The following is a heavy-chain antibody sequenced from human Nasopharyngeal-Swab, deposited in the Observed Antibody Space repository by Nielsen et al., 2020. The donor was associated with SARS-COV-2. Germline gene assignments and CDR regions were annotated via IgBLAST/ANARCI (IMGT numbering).Heavy chain of an antibody. CDR1: GYRFTDYW. CDR3: AIGAAVGTLFHGMDV. V-gene: IGHV5-51*07. D-gene: IGHD1-26*01. CDR2: IFPGDSDT. Sequence: GASLKISCATSGYRFTDYWIAWVHQAPGKGLECMGTIFPGDSDTRYSPSFEGRVTISVDQSITTAYLHWTSLKASDTAKYYCAIGAAVGTLFHGMDVWGQGTMVTVSS. J-gene: IGHJ6*02.